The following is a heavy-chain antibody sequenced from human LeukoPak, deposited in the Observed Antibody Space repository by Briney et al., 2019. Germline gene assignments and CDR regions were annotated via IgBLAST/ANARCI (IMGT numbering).Heavy chain of an antibody. Sequence: ASVKVSCKASGYTFTGYYMHWVRQAPGQGLEWMGWINPNSGGTNYAQKFQGRVTMTRDTSISTAYMELSRLRSDDTAVYFCARGHLNYYDSSVYYPEYFDYWGQGTLVTVSS. V-gene: IGHV1-2*02. CDR3: ARGHLNYYDSSVYYPEYFDY. CDR1: GYTFTGYY. CDR2: INPNSGGT. D-gene: IGHD3-22*01. J-gene: IGHJ4*02.